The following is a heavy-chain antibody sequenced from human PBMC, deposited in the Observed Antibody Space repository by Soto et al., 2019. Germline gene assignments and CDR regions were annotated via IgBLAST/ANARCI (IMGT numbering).Heavy chain of an antibody. V-gene: IGHV3-48*01. CDR1: GFTFSSYT. CDR2: IGGKHDQL. J-gene: IGHJ6*02. CDR3: AKDSSYYDILTGLEGNGMDV. D-gene: IGHD3-9*01. Sequence: PGGSLRLSCAASGFTFSSYTMNWVRQAPGKGLEWLAHIGGKHDQLWYADSVKGRFTISRDNSKNTLYLQMNSLRAEDTAVYYCAKDSSYYDILTGLEGNGMDVWGQGTTVTVSS.